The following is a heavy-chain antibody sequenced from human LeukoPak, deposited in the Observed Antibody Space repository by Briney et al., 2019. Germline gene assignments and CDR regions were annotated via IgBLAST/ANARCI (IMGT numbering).Heavy chain of an antibody. CDR2: IKQDGSEK. J-gene: IGHJ6*04. CDR3: ARDFTYGDYGQYYYYYGMDV. D-gene: IGHD4-17*01. CDR1: GFTFSSYW. Sequence: GGSLRLSCAASGFTFSSYWMSWVRQAPGKGLEWVANIKQDGSEKYYVDSVKGRFTISRDNAKNSLYLQMNSLRVEDTAVYYCARDFTYGDYGQYYYYYGMDVWGKGTTVTVSS. V-gene: IGHV3-7*01.